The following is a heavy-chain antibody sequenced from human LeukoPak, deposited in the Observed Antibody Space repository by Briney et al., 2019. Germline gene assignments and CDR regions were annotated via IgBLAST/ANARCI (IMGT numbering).Heavy chain of an antibody. Sequence: PSETLSLTCTVSGGSISSYYWSWIRQPAGKGLEWIGRIYTSGSTNYNPSLKSRVTMSVDTSKNQFSLKLSSVTAADTAVYYCARVTSYYDSSGYPYYYYYYMDVWGKGTTVTVSS. CDR1: GGSISSYY. D-gene: IGHD3-22*01. CDR3: ARVTSYYDSSGYPYYYYYYMDV. J-gene: IGHJ6*03. V-gene: IGHV4-4*07. CDR2: IYTSGST.